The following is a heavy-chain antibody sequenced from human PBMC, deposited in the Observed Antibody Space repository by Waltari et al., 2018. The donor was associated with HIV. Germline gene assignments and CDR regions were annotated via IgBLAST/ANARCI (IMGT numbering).Heavy chain of an antibody. CDR3: AHKGMDYYGMDV. D-gene: IGHD2-8*01. Sequence: QITLTESGPTLVKPTQTLTLTCPLSGFSLSTRRVGVGWNRQPPGKALEWLALIYWDDDKRYSPSLKSRLTITKDTSKNQVVLTMTNMDPVDTATYYCAHKGMDYYGMDVWGQGTTVTVSS. J-gene: IGHJ6*02. CDR2: IYWDDDK. CDR1: GFSLSTRRVG. V-gene: IGHV2-5*02.